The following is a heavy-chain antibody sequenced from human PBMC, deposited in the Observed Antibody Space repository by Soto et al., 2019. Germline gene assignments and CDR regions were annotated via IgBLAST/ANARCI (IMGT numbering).Heavy chain of an antibody. J-gene: IGHJ4*02. CDR2: ISFDGSNK. D-gene: IGHD3-22*01. V-gene: IGHV3-30*18. CDR1: GFTFSGYG. Sequence: GGSLRLSCAASGFTFSGYGMHWVRQAPGKGLEWVAVISFDGSNKYYADSVKGRFTISRDNPKNTLYLQMNSLRAEDTAVYYCAKVRPSASSGYYIDFWGQGIRVTVSS. CDR3: AKVRPSASSGYYIDF.